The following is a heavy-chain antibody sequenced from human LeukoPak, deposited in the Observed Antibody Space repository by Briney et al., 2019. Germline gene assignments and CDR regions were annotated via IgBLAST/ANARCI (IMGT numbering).Heavy chain of an antibody. CDR3: ARDPQSYIVVAD. V-gene: IGHV3-21*01. CDR2: ISSGGTYV. Sequence: GGSLRLSCVVSGFTFKTYSMNWVRQAPGKGLEWVSSISSGGTYVDYADSVKGRFTISRDNAKNTLYLQMNSLRAEDTAVYYCARDPQSYIVVADWGQGTLVTVSS. J-gene: IGHJ4*02. CDR1: GFTFKTYS. D-gene: IGHD2-15*01.